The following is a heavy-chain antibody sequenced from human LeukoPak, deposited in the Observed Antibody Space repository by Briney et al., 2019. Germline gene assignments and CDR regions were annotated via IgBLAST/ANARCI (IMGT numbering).Heavy chain of an antibody. V-gene: IGHV1-2*02. CDR2: INPNSGGT. Sequence: ASVKVSCKASGYTFTGYYMHWVRQAPGQGLEWMGWINPNSGGTNYAQKFQGRVTMTRDTYISTAYMELSRLRSDDTAVYYCARRPVPAAIKGGWFDPWGQGTLVTVSS. CDR3: ARRPVPAAIKGGWFDP. J-gene: IGHJ5*02. D-gene: IGHD2-2*01. CDR1: GYTFTGYY.